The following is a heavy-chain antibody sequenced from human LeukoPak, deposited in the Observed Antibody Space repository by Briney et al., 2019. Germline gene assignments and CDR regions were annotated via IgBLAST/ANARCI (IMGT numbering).Heavy chain of an antibody. CDR2: IRSKAYGGTT. CDR1: GFTFGDYA. D-gene: IGHD3-9*01. Sequence: GGSLRLSCTASGFTFGDYAMSWVRQAPGKGLEWVGFIRSKAYGGTTEYAASVKGRFTISRDDPKNIAYVQMNSLKTEDTAVYYCSRVHYDILTGYSFDYWGRGTVVTVSS. J-gene: IGHJ4*02. CDR3: SRVHYDILTGYSFDY. V-gene: IGHV3-49*04.